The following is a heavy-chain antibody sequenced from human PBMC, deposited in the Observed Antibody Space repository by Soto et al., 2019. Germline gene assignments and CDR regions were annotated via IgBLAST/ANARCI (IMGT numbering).Heavy chain of an antibody. V-gene: IGHV3-72*01. CDR3: VRGFNYFDS. Sequence: EVQLVESGGGLVQPGGSLRLSCVVSGFTFSDHYMDWVRQAPGKGLEWVGRSRNNAHSYSTEYAASVRGRFTISRDDSKKSLFLQMNSLKTEDTAVYYCVRGFNYFDSWGQGTLVTVSS. CDR1: GFTFSDHY. CDR2: SRNNAHSYST. J-gene: IGHJ4*02.